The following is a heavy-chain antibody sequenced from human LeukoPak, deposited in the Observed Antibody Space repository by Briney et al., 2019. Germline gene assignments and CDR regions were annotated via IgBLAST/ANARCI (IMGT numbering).Heavy chain of an antibody. Sequence: SETLSHTCTVSGGSISSYYWSWIRQPPGKGLEWIGYIYYSGSTNYNPSLKSRVTISVDTSKNQFSLKLSSVTAADTAVYYCARAAHGYDFWSGYLDWGQGTLVTVSS. D-gene: IGHD3-3*01. CDR1: GGSISSYY. J-gene: IGHJ4*02. CDR2: IYYSGST. V-gene: IGHV4-59*01. CDR3: ARAAHGYDFWSGYLD.